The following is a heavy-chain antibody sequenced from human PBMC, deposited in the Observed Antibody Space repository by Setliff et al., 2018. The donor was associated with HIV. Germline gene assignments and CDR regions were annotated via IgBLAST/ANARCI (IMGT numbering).Heavy chain of an antibody. Sequence: GGSLRLSCEASGFIFSTYGLHWVRQAPGKGLEWVAFIRSDETNKYYSDSVKGRFTISRDTSKNTLFLQINSLRPEDTAVYYCARISVASRYNSEMDVWGKGTTVTVAS. CDR2: IRSDETNK. V-gene: IGHV3-30*02. D-gene: IGHD5-12*01. J-gene: IGHJ6*04. CDR1: GFIFSTYG. CDR3: ARISVASRYNSEMDV.